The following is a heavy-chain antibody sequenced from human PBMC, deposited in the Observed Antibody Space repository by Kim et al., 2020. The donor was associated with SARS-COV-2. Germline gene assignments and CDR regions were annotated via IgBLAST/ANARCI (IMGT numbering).Heavy chain of an antibody. CDR2: IYYSGST. CDR1: GGSISSYY. J-gene: IGHJ2*01. Sequence: SETLSLTCTVSGGSISSYYWSWIRQPPGKGLEWIGYIYYSGSTNYNPSLKSRVTISVDTSKNQFSLKLSSVTAADTAVYYCARGYPQYYYDSSGYARHTPYWYVDLWGRGTLVTVSS. V-gene: IGHV4-59*08. CDR3: ARGYPQYYYDSSGYARHTPYWYVDL. D-gene: IGHD3-22*01.